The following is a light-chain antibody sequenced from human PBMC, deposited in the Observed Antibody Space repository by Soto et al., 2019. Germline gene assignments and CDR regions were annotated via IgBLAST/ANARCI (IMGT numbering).Light chain of an antibody. Sequence: QTVVTQEPSLTVSPGGTVTLTCGSSTGAVTSGHYPYWFQRKPGQAPRTLIYDTSNKHSWTPARFSGSLLGGKAALTLSGAQPEDEAEYYCLLSYSGAHVVFGGGTKVTVL. CDR1: TGAVTSGHY. CDR2: DTS. CDR3: LLSYSGAHVV. J-gene: IGLJ2*01. V-gene: IGLV7-46*01.